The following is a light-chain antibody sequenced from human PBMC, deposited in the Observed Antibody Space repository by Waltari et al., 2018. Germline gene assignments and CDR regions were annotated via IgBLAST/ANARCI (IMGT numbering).Light chain of an antibody. V-gene: IGKV1-39*01. CDR2: DVS. CDR1: QSLNTY. CDR3: QQSYSTPRT. J-gene: IGKJ1*01. Sequence: IQMTQSPPSLSASVGDTVTITCRASQSLNTYLNWYQQKPGKAPKLLIEDVSSLQSGVPSRFSGSGSGTDFTLTISSLQPEDFATYYCQQSYSTPRTFGHGTKVEI.